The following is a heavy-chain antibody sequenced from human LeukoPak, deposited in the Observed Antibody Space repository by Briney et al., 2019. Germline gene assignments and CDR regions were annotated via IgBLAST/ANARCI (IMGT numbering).Heavy chain of an antibody. Sequence: ASVKVSCKASGYTFTGYYMHWVRQAPGQGLEWMGWINPNSGGTNYAQKFQGRVTMTRDTSISTAYMELSRLRSDDTAVYYCARARPHLGYCTNGVCLGWFDPWGQGTLVTVPS. V-gene: IGHV1-2*02. CDR2: INPNSGGT. CDR3: ARARPHLGYCTNGVCLGWFDP. J-gene: IGHJ5*02. CDR1: GYTFTGYY. D-gene: IGHD2-8*01.